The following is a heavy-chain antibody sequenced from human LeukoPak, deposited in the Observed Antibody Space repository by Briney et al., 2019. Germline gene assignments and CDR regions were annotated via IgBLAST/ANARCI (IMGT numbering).Heavy chain of an antibody. V-gene: IGHV1-18*01. CDR2: ISAYNGNT. D-gene: IGHD6-19*01. J-gene: IGHJ4*02. Sequence: ASVKVSCKASGYTFTSYGISWVRQAPGQGLEWMGWISAYNGNTNYAQKLQGRVTMTTDTSTSTAYMELRSLRSDDTAVYYCARGRRDIAEAGGGKFDYWGQGTLVTVSS. CDR1: GYTFTSYG. CDR3: ARGRRDIAEAGGGKFDY.